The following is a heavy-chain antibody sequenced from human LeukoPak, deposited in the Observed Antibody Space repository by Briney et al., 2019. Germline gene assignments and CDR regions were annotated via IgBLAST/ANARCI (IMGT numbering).Heavy chain of an antibody. CDR1: GYTFTSYG. Sequence: ASVTVSCTASGYTFTSYGISWVRQAPGQGLEWMGWISAYNGNTNYAQKLQGRVTMTTDTSTSTAYMELRSLRSDDTAVYYCARLPGYEGAIDFDYWGQGTLGTVSA. CDR2: ISAYNGNT. D-gene: IGHD1-26*01. V-gene: IGHV1-18*01. J-gene: IGHJ4*02. CDR3: ARLPGYEGAIDFDY.